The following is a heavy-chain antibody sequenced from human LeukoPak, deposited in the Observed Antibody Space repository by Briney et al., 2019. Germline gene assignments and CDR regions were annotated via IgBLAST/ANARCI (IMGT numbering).Heavy chain of an antibody. V-gene: IGHV3-13*01. CDR2: IGTAGDT. CDR3: ASSPAYSSSWYAIDK. J-gene: IGHJ4*02. Sequence: GGSLRLSCAASGFTFTNYDMHWLRHPAGKGLEWVSAIGTAGDTYYPGSVKGRFTISRENAKNSLYLQMNSLSAGDTAVYYCASSPAYSSSWYAIDKWGQGTLVTVSS. CDR1: GFTFTNYD. D-gene: IGHD6-13*01.